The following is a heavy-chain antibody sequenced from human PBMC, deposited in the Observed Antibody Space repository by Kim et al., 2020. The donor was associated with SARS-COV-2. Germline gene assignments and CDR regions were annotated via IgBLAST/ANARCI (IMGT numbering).Heavy chain of an antibody. J-gene: IGHJ5*02. Sequence: YAQKFQGRVTMTRNTSISTAYMELSSLRSDDTAVYYCARGGSSWSNWFDPWGQEAQVTVSS. V-gene: IGHV1-8*01. CDR3: ARGGSSWSNWFDP. D-gene: IGHD6-13*01.